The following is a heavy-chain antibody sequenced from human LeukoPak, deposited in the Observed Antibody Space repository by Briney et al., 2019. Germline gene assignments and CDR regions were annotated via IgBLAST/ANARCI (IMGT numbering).Heavy chain of an antibody. V-gene: IGHV1-18*01. J-gene: IGHJ6*02. CDR1: GYTFTSYG. CDR3: ARDLAPYSSSWYSYYYYGMDV. D-gene: IGHD6-13*01. CDR2: ISAYNGNT. Sequence: GASVKVSCTASGYTFTSYGISWVRQAPGQGLEWMGWISAYNGNTNYAQKLQGRVTMTTDTSTSTAYMDLRSLRSDDTAVYYCARDLAPYSSSWYSYYYYGMDVWGQGTTVTVSS.